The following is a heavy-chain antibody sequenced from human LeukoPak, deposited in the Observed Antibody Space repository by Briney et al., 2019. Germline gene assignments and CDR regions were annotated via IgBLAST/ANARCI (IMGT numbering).Heavy chain of an antibody. CDR2: IYYSGST. J-gene: IGHJ4*02. CDR1: GGSISSSSYY. V-gene: IGHV4-39*01. D-gene: IGHD3-16*01. CDR3: ARHWDDYVWGSGPSFDY. Sequence: SETLSLTCTVSGGSISSSSYYLGWIRQTPGKGLEWIVSIYYSGSTYYNPSLKSRVTISVDTSKNQFSLKLSSVTAADTAVYYCARHWDDYVWGSGPSFDYWGQGTLVTVSS.